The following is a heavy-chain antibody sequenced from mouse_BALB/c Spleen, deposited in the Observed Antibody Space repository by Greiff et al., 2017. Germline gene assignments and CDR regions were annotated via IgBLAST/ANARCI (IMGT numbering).Heavy chain of an antibody. V-gene: IGHV14-3*02. CDR1: GFNIKDTY. CDR3: ARIYYGNYLFAY. J-gene: IGHJ3*01. Sequence: VQLQQSGAELVKPGASVKLSCTASGFNIKDTYMHWVKQRPEQGLEWIGRIDPANGNTKYDPKFPGKATITADTSSNTAYLQLSSLTSEDTAVYYCARIYYGNYLFAYWGQGTLVTVSA. CDR2: IDPANGNT. D-gene: IGHD2-1*01.